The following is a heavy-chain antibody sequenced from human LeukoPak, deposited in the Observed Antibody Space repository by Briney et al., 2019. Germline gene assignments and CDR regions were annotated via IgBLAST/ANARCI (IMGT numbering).Heavy chain of an antibody. CDR2: INPDSGGT. CDR3: ARDNGRSNSAWPAGY. D-gene: IGHD6-19*01. J-gene: IGHJ4*02. Sequence: ASVKVSCKASGYTFTGYYMHWVRQAPGQGLEWMGWINPDSGGTNYAQKFQGRVTMTRDTSISTAYMELSRLRSDHTAVYYCARDNGRSNSAWPAGYWGQGTLVTVSS. CDR1: GYTFTGYY. V-gene: IGHV1-2*02.